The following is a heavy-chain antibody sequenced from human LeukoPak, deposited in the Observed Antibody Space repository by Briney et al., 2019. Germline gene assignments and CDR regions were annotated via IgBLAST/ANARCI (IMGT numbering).Heavy chain of an antibody. Sequence: ASVKVSCKASGYTFTSYYMHWVRQAPGQGLEWMGIINPSGGSTSYAQKFQGRVTMTRDMSTSTVYMELSSLRSEDTAVHYCARDLNTVTTFDYWGQGTLVTVSS. CDR2: INPSGGST. J-gene: IGHJ4*02. CDR3: ARDLNTVTTFDY. D-gene: IGHD4-17*01. CDR1: GYTFTSYY. V-gene: IGHV1-46*01.